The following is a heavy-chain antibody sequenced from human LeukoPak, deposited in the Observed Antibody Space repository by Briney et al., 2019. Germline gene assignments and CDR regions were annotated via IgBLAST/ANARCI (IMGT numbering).Heavy chain of an antibody. J-gene: IGHJ4*02. V-gene: IGHV3-7*01. CDR3: VRDSLVGYGHRYFDC. CDR2: IKQDGSEE. Sequence: GGSLRLSCVASGLTFSSHWMSWVRKAPGKGLEWVANIKQDGSEEKYVDSVKGRLTISRDNAKNSLYLQMNSLRVEDTAVYYCVRDSLVGYGHRYFDCWGQGTPVTVSS. D-gene: IGHD5-18*01. CDR1: GLTFSSHW.